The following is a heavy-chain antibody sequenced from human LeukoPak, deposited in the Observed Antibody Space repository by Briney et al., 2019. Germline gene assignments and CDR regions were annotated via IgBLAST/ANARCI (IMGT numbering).Heavy chain of an antibody. D-gene: IGHD6-19*01. J-gene: IGHJ4*02. CDR3: ARGAVAGSQDFDY. V-gene: IGHV4-34*01. Sequence: SETLSLTCAVYGGSFSGYYWSWIRQPPGKGLEWIGEINHSGSTNYNPSLKSRVTISVDTSKNQFSLKLSSVTAADTAVYYCARGAVAGSQDFDYWGQGTLVTVSS. CDR1: GGSFSGYY. CDR2: INHSGST.